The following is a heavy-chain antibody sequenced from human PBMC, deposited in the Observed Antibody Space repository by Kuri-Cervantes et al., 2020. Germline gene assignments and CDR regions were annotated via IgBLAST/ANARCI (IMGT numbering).Heavy chain of an antibody. CDR1: GGSISSYY. CDR2: IYYSGST. V-gene: IGHV4-59*12. CDR3: AIQRLRYFDWFVVFCDQDAFDI. J-gene: IGHJ3*02. Sequence: SETLSLTCTVSGGSISSYYWGWIRQPPGKGLEWIGYIYYSGSTNHNPSLKSRVTISVDTSKNQFSLKLSSVTAADTAVYYCAIQRLRYFDWFVVFCDQDAFDIWGQGTMVTVSS. D-gene: IGHD3-9*01.